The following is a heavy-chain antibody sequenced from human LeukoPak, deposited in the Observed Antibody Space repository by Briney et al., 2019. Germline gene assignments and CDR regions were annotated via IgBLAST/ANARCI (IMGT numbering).Heavy chain of an antibody. CDR3: AKRVGYCSGGSCYPTHFDY. CDR1: GFTFSSYA. Sequence: GGSLGLSCAASGFTFSSYAMSWVRQAPGKGLEWVSAISGSGGSTYYADSVKGRFTISRDNSKNTLYLQMNSLRAEDTAVYYCAKRVGYCSGGSCYPTHFDYWGQGTLVTVSS. CDR2: ISGSGGST. D-gene: IGHD2-15*01. J-gene: IGHJ4*02. V-gene: IGHV3-23*01.